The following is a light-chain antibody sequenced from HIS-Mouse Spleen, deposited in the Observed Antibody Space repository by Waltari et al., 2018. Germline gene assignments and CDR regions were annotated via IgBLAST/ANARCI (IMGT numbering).Light chain of an antibody. CDR1: SLRSYY. J-gene: IGLJ2*01. CDR3: NSRDSSGNHVV. Sequence: SSELTQDPAVSVALGQPVRITCQGDSLRSYYASWYQQTPGQAPVFVIYGKNNRPSGIPDRFSGSSSGNTASLTITGAQAEDEADYYCNSRDSSGNHVVFGGGTKLTVL. V-gene: IGLV3-19*01. CDR2: GKN.